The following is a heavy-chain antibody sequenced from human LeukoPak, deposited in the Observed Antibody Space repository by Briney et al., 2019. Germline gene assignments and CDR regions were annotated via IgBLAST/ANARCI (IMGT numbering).Heavy chain of an antibody. D-gene: IGHD2-15*01. Sequence: GGSVTLSCAASRFILSNYSMNWVRQPPGKELDWVGRIKRKSDGGTTDYAAPVKGRFTISIDDSQNTLYLQMNSLKTEDTAVYYCTTVVAGSLDYWGQGALVTVSS. CDR1: RFILSNYS. CDR2: IKRKSDGGTT. J-gene: IGHJ4*02. CDR3: TTVVAGSLDY. V-gene: IGHV3-15*07.